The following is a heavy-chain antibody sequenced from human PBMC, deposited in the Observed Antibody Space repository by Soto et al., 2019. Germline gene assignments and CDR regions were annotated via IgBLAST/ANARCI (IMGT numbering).Heavy chain of an antibody. CDR2: ISGSAGST. CDR1: GFTFSSYA. J-gene: IGHJ4*02. V-gene: IGHV3-23*01. CDR3: AKWPPWGYDSSGYYPH. D-gene: IGHD3-22*01. Sequence: HPGGSLRLSCAASGFTFSSYAMSWVRQAPGKGLEWVSVISGSAGSTYYADSVKGRFTISRDNSKNTLYLQMNSLRAEDTAVYFCAKWPPWGYDSSGYYPHWGQGTLVTVSS.